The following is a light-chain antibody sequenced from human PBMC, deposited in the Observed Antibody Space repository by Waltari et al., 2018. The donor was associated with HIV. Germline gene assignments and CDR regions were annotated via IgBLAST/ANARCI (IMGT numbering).Light chain of an antibody. CDR1: ESVFSSSNNVDY. CDR3: QQYYSTPT. J-gene: IGKJ5*01. V-gene: IGKV4-1*01. Sequence: EIFLTQSPETLSVYKGDRPAVNCRSEESVFSSSNNVDYFSWYQHKPGHPPKLLFSRASTRASGVPARFTASGSRTDFTLTIDDLRADDVGFYFCQQYYSTPTFGRGTQL. CDR2: RAS.